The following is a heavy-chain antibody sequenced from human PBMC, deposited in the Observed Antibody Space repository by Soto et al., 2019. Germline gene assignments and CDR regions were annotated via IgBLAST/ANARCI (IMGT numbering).Heavy chain of an antibody. CDR1: GGSFSGYY. J-gene: IGHJ5*02. D-gene: IGHD3-10*01. Sequence: PSETLSLTCAVYGGSFSGYYWSWIRQPPGKGLEWIGEINHSGSTNYNPSLRSRVTISVDTSKNQFSLKLSSVTAADTAVYYCARYGSGSYSFNGNWFDPWGQGTLVTVSS. CDR3: ARYGSGSYSFNGNWFDP. CDR2: INHSGST. V-gene: IGHV4-34*01.